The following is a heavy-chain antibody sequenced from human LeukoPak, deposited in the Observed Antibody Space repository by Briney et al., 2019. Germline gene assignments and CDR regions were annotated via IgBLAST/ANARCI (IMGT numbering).Heavy chain of an antibody. J-gene: IGHJ4*02. CDR3: AKDPPYSSSWYGSY. D-gene: IGHD6-13*01. Sequence: GGSLRLSCAASGFTFSSYAMSWVRQAPGKGLEWVSAISGSGGSTYYADSVKGRFTISRDNSKNTLYLQLNSLRAEDTAVYYCAKDPPYSSSWYGSYWGQGTLVTVSS. CDR2: ISGSGGST. CDR1: GFTFSSYA. V-gene: IGHV3-23*01.